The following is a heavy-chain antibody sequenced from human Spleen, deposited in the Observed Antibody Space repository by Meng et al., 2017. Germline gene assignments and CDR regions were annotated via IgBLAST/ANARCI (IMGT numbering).Heavy chain of an antibody. CDR1: GYSFPGYW. CDR2: IYPGDSDT. J-gene: IGHJ4*02. D-gene: IGHD3-22*01. V-gene: IGHV5-51*01. Sequence: KVSCKGSGYSFPGYWIGWVRQMPGKGLEWMGIIYPGDSDTRYSPSFQGQVTISADKSISTAYLQWSSLKASDTAMYYCARLPSSGYLVGTDYWGQGTLVTVSS. CDR3: ARLPSSGYLVGTDY.